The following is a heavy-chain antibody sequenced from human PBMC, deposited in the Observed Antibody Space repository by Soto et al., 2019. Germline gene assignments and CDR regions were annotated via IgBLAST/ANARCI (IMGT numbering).Heavy chain of an antibody. CDR1: GDSVRTYY. CDR3: AREVPYSSSWFDP. CDR2: VYSSGYN. V-gene: IGHV4-4*07. D-gene: IGHD6-13*01. J-gene: IGHJ5*02. Sequence: QVQLQESGPGLVRPSETLSLTCTVSGDSVRTYYWSWIRQPAGKGLEWIGRVYSSGYNNYNPSLKSRVTMSIDTSNNQISLKLTSVAAADTAVYFCAREVPYSSSWFDPCGQGDLVTVFS.